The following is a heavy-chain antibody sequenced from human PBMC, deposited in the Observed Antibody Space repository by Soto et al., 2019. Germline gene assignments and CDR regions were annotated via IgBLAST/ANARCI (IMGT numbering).Heavy chain of an antibody. CDR3: ARVQISYSDFWSGYYGGLAY. D-gene: IGHD3-3*01. Sequence: QVQLVQSGAEVKKPGSSVKVSCKASGGTFSSYAISWVRQAPGQGLERMGGIIPIFGTANYAQKFQGRVTITADEATSTAYMELSSLGSEDTAVYYCARVQISYSDFWSGYYGGLAYWWRGTLVSVYS. CDR1: GGTFSSYA. V-gene: IGHV1-69*01. CDR2: IIPIFGTA. J-gene: IGHJ4*02.